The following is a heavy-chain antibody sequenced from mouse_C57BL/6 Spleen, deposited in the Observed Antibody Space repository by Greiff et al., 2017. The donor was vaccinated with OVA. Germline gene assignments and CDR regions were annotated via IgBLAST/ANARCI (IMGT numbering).Heavy chain of an antibody. CDR2: INPSNGGT. CDR3: ARSGYYYGSSAWFAY. J-gene: IGHJ3*01. CDR1: GYTFTSYW. V-gene: IGHV1-53*01. D-gene: IGHD1-1*01. Sequence: QVQLKQPGTELVKPGASVKLSCKASGYTFTSYWMHWVKQRPGQGLEWIGNINPSNGGTNSNEKFKSKATLTVDKSSSTAYMQLSSLTSEDSAVYYCARSGYYYGSSAWFAYWGQGTLVTVSA.